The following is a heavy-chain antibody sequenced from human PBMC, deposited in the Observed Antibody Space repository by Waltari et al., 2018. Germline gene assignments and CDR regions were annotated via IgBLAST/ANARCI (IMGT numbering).Heavy chain of an antibody. J-gene: IGHJ3*02. CDR1: GFTVSIIY. V-gene: IGHV3-53*01. CDR2: IYSGGST. CDR3: ARVLLKDNGEAFDI. D-gene: IGHD1-1*01. Sequence: EVQLVESGGGFIQPGGSLRLSCAASGFTVSIIYLSWVRQARGKGLEWVSVIYSGGSTYYADSVKGRFTISRDNSKNTLYLQMNSLRAEDTAVYYCARVLLKDNGEAFDIWGQGTMVTVSS.